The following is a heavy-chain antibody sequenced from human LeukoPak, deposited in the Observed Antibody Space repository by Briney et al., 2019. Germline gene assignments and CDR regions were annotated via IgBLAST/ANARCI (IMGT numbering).Heavy chain of an antibody. V-gene: IGHV3-66*01. J-gene: IGHJ4*02. CDR1: GFTVSSYD. Sequence: PGGSLRLSCVASGFTVSSYDMSWVRQAPGKGLEWVAIIHVVNGTYYADSVKRRFTISRDNSKNTVYLQMNSLRGEDTAVYYCAADWPLDHWGQGSLVTVSS. CDR2: IHVVNGT. CDR3: AADWPLDH. D-gene: IGHD3/OR15-3a*01.